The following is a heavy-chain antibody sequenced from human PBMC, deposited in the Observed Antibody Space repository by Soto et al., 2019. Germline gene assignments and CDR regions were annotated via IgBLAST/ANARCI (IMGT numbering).Heavy chain of an antibody. J-gene: IGHJ2*01. CDR3: ARDRKVTTSFGYFDL. V-gene: IGHV1-69*08. CDR2: IIPILGIA. Sequence: QVQLVQSGAEVKKPGSSLKVSCKASGGTFSSYTISWVRQDPGQGLEWMGRIIPILGIANYAQKFQGRGTITADKSTSTAYMELSSLRSEDTAVYYCARDRKVTTSFGYFDLWGRGTLVTVSS. D-gene: IGHD4-17*01. CDR1: GGTFSSYT.